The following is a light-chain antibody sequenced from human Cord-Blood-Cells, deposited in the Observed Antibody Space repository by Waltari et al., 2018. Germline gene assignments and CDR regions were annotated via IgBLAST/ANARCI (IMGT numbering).Light chain of an antibody. Sequence: QSALTQPASLTRSSGQSITISCTGTSSDVGSSNLVSWYQQHTGKATKLMIYEGSKRPSGVSNRFSGSKSGTTASLTISGIQSEDEADYYCCSYAGSSTWVFGGGTKLTVL. V-gene: IGLV2-23*01. CDR2: EGS. CDR3: CSYAGSSTWV. J-gene: IGLJ3*02. CDR1: SSDVGSSNL.